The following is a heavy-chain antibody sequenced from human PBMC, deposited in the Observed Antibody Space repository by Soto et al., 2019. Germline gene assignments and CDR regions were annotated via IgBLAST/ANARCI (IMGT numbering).Heavy chain of an antibody. D-gene: IGHD2-15*01. CDR2: IYTDGTT. J-gene: IGHJ4*02. CDR1: GDSISDYFY. Sequence: SETLSLTCTVSGDSISDYFYWSWIRQPAGKGLEWIGRIYTDGTTKYNPSLKSRVTLSLDKSKNQFSLRLSSVTAADTAVYYFAREVRGGFTGIFDQWGRGSRVTVSS. V-gene: IGHV4-4*07. CDR3: AREVRGGFTGIFDQ.